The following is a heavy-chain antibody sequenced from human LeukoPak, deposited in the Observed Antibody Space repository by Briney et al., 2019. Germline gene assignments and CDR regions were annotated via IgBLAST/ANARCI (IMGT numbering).Heavy chain of an antibody. Sequence: GESLKISCAASGFTFSSYGMHWVRQAPGKGLEWVAVIWYDGSNKYYADSVKGRFTVSRDNAKNSLFLQMNGLRAEDTAVYYCAKSLTASVDCFDPWGQGTLVTVSS. V-gene: IGHV3-33*03. CDR2: IWYDGSNK. J-gene: IGHJ5*02. CDR3: AKSLTASVDCFDP. D-gene: IGHD5-12*01. CDR1: GFTFSSYG.